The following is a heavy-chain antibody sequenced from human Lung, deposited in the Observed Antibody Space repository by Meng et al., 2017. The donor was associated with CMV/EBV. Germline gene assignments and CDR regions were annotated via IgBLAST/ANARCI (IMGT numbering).Heavy chain of an antibody. Sequence: GGSXKIXCAASGFTFSSYAMHWVRQAPGKGLEYVSAISSNGGSTYYADSVKGRFTISRDNSKNTLYLQMGSLRAEDMAVYYCARVRGTTPLFDYWGQGTLVTVSS. D-gene: IGHD1-7*01. V-gene: IGHV3-64*02. J-gene: IGHJ4*02. CDR2: ISSNGGST. CDR1: GFTFSSYA. CDR3: ARVRGTTPLFDY.